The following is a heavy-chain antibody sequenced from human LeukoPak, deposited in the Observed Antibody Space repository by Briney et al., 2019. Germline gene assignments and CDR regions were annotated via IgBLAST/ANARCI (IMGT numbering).Heavy chain of an antibody. Sequence: PGGSLRLSCAASGFTFSSYSMNWVRQAPGKGLEWVSSISSSSYIYYADSVKGRFTISRDNAKNSLYLQMNSLRAEDTAVYYCARDDYYDSSGPDYWGQGTLVTVSS. D-gene: IGHD3-22*01. V-gene: IGHV3-21*01. CDR2: ISSSSYI. CDR1: GFTFSSYS. CDR3: ARDDYYDSSGPDY. J-gene: IGHJ4*02.